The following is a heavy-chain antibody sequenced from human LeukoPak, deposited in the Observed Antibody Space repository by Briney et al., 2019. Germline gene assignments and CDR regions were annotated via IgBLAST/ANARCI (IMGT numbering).Heavy chain of an antibody. V-gene: IGHV3-66*01. CDR3: ARDGSAVAGQAIDY. Sequence: GGSLRLSCAGSGFTFSDHYMDWVRQAPGKGLEWVSVIYSGGSTYYADSVKGRFTISRDNSKNTLYLQMNSLRAEDTAVYYCARDGSAVAGQAIDYWGQGTLVTVSS. CDR1: GFTFSDHY. CDR2: IYSGGST. J-gene: IGHJ4*02. D-gene: IGHD6-19*01.